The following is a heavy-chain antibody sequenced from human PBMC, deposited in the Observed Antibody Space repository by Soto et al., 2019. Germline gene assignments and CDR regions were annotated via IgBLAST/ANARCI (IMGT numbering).Heavy chain of an antibody. D-gene: IGHD2-15*01. J-gene: IGHJ3*02. CDR3: ARHQSIVVVTAARAFDI. CDR2: IYSSGST. V-gene: IGHV4-39*01. Sequence: SETLSLTCTVSGGSISSSNYYWGWIRQPPGKGLEWIGSIYSSGSTYYNPSLKSRVTISVDTSKNQFSLKLSSVTAADTAVYYCARHQSIVVVTAARAFDIWGQGTMVTVSS. CDR1: GGSISSSNYY.